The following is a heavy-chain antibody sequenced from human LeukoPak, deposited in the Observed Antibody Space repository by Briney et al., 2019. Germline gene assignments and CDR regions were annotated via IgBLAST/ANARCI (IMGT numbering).Heavy chain of an antibody. V-gene: IGHV3-9*01. CDR3: AKGRGRGVINNFDY. CDR1: GFTFDDYA. D-gene: IGHD3-10*01. Sequence: GGSLRLSCAASGFTFDDYAMHWVRQAPGKGLEWVSGISWNSGSIGYADSVKGRFTISRDNTKNSLYLQMNSLRAEDRALYYCAKGRGRGVINNFDYWGQGTLVTVSS. CDR2: ISWNSGSI. J-gene: IGHJ4*02.